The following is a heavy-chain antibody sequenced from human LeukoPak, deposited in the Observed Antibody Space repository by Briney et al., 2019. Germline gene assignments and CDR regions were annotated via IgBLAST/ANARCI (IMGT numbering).Heavy chain of an antibody. D-gene: IGHD3-3*01. Sequence: SETLSLTCTVSGGSISSYYWSWIRQPPGKGLEWIGYIYYSGSTNYNPSLKSRVTISVDTSKNQFSLKLSSVTAADTAVYYCVRARYDFWSGHPEYYYYYYGMDVWGQGTTVTVSS. CDR1: GGSISSYY. J-gene: IGHJ6*02. CDR3: VRARYDFWSGHPEYYYYYYGMDV. CDR2: IYYSGST. V-gene: IGHV4-59*01.